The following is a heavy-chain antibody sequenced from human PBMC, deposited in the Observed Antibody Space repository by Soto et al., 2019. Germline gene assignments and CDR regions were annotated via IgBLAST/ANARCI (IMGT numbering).Heavy chain of an antibody. CDR2: IYYSGST. V-gene: IGHV4-31*03. Sequence: SETLSLTCTVSGGSISSGGYYWSWIRQHPGKGLEWIGYIYYSGSTYYNPSLKSRVTISVDTSKNQFSLKLSSVTAADTAVYYCARSRSITIFGVVTSNWFDPWGQGTLVTVSS. CDR1: GGSISSGGYY. J-gene: IGHJ5*02. D-gene: IGHD3-3*01. CDR3: ARSRSITIFGVVTSNWFDP.